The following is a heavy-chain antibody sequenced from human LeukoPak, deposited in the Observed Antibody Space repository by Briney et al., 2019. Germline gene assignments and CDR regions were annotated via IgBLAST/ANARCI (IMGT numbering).Heavy chain of an antibody. V-gene: IGHV3-33*01. Sequence: GGSLRRSCVVSGLRFRNYGMHWVRQAPGKGLEWVAVIYYDGSNQYYVDSVKGRFTVSRDNAKNTLYLQMDSLRAEDTAVYYCATDRNSGKYYDYWGQGTLVTVSS. CDR2: IYYDGSNQ. CDR1: GLRFRNYG. D-gene: IGHD1-26*01. CDR3: ATDRNSGKYYDY. J-gene: IGHJ4*02.